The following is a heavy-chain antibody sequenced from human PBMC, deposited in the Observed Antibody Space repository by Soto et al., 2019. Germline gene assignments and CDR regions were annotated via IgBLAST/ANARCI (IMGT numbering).Heavy chain of an antibody. CDR1: GFTFSSYS. CDR3: AREMTTVPYGMDV. D-gene: IGHD4-4*01. J-gene: IGHJ6*02. CDR2: ISSSSSTI. V-gene: IGHV3-48*02. Sequence: GGSLRLSCAASGFTFSSYSMNWVRQAPGKGLEWVSYISSSSSTIYYADSVKGRFTISRDNAKNSLYLQTNSLRDEDTAVYYCAREMTTVPYGMDVWGQGTTVTVSS.